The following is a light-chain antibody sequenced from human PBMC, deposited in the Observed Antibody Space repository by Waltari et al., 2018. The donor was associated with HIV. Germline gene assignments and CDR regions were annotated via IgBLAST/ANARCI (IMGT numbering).Light chain of an antibody. CDR3: AAWDDSLNGWV. CDR1: SSNIGSNT. J-gene: IGLJ3*02. V-gene: IGLV1-44*01. Sequence: QSVLTQPPSASGTPGQRVTISSSGSSSNIGSNTVHWYQQLPGPAPKLLIYSNNQRPSGVPDRFSGSKSGTSVSLAISGLQSEDDTDYYCAAWDDSLNGWVFGGGTKLTVL. CDR2: SNN.